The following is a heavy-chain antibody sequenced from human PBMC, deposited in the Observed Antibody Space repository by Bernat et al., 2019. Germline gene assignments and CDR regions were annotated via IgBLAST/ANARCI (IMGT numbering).Heavy chain of an antibody. CDR3: ARLSGYYFDY. D-gene: IGHD6-25*01. CDR2: IYYSGST. Sequence: QLQLQESGPGLVKPLETLSLTCTVSGGSISSSSYYWGWIRQPPGKGLEWIGSIYYSGSTYYNPSLKSRVTISVDTSKNQFSLKLSSVTAADTAVYYCARLSGYYFDYWGQGTLVTVSS. CDR1: GGSISSSSYY. J-gene: IGHJ4*02. V-gene: IGHV4-39*01.